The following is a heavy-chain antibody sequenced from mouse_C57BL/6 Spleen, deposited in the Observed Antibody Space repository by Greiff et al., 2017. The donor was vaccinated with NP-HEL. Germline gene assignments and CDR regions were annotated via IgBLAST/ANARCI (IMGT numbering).Heavy chain of an antibody. J-gene: IGHJ4*01. Sequence: QVQLQQSGAELARPGASVKLSCKASGYTFTSYGISWVKQRTGQGLEWIGEIYPRSGNTYYNEKFKGKATLTADKSSSTAYMELRSLTSEDSAVYFCARGINYYGSKYYAMDYWGQGTSVTVSS. CDR2: IYPRSGNT. CDR3: ARGINYYGSKYYAMDY. V-gene: IGHV1-81*01. D-gene: IGHD1-1*01. CDR1: GYTFTSYG.